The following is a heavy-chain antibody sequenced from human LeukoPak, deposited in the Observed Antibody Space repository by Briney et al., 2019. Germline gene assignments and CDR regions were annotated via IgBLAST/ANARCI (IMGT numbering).Heavy chain of an antibody. J-gene: IGHJ4*02. Sequence: GGSLRLSCAASGFTVSSNYMSWVRQAPGKGLEWVSIIYSGGATFYADSVKGRFTISRESSKNTLWLQMNSLRAEDTAVYYCARLHYDVLTGPFDYWGQGTLVTVSS. D-gene: IGHD3-9*01. CDR2: IYSGGAT. V-gene: IGHV3-66*04. CDR1: GFTVSSNY. CDR3: ARLHYDVLTGPFDY.